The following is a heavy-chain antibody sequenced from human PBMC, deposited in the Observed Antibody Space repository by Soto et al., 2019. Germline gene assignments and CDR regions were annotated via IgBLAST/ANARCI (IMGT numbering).Heavy chain of an antibody. CDR3: AKQGAVSGEFDH. CDR2: ISKDGSNK. J-gene: IGHJ4*02. V-gene: IGHV3-30*18. D-gene: IGHD3-16*01. CDR1: GFTFSIFG. Sequence: QVQLLESGGGEVQPGASLRLSCAASGFTFSIFGMHWVRQAPGKGLEWVAVISKDGSNKYYADSVQGRFTFSRDNSKNTLYLQMNNLRADDTAIYYCAKQGAVSGEFDHWGQGALVTVSS.